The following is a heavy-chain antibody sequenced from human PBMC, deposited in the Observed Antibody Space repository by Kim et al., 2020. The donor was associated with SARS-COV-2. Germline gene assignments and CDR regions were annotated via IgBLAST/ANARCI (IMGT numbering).Heavy chain of an antibody. CDR1: GFTFSSYG. V-gene: IGHV3-33*05. CDR2: ISSDGNNK. CDR3: ARERAMTSIYYGVDV. Sequence: GGSLRLSCAASGFTFSSYGMHWFRQAPGMGLEWVAVISSDGNNKYHADSVKGRFTISRDNSRNTLYLQMNSLRAEDTAVFYCARERAMTSIYYGVDVWGQGTMGTVSS. D-gene: IGHD2-21*02. J-gene: IGHJ6*02.